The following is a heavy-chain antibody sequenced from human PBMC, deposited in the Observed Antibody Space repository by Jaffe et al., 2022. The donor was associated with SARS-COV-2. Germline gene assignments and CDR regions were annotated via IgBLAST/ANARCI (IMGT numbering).Heavy chain of an antibody. V-gene: IGHV3-23*04. Sequence: EEQLVESGGGLVQPGGSLRLSCVASGFTFSNYAMSWVRQAPGKGLQWVSGITGSGGGTYYADSVKGRFTISRDNSNNTLYLQMNSLRAEDTAVYYCAANGGNYNYYYYYTDVWGKGTTVTVSS. D-gene: IGHD2-8*01. CDR3: AANGGNYNYYYYYTDV. CDR2: ITGSGGGT. J-gene: IGHJ6*03. CDR1: GFTFSNYA.